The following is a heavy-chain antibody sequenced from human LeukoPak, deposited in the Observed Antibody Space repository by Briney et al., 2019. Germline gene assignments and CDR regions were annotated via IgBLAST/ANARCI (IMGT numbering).Heavy chain of an antibody. CDR1: GFTFSSYS. D-gene: IGHD2-8*01. Sequence: PGGSLRLSCAASGFTFSSYSMNWVRQAPGKGLEWVSCITSSGYIYYADSVKGRFTISRDNAKNSLYLQMSSLRAEDTAVYYCATNLKYWGQGTLVTVSS. J-gene: IGHJ4*02. V-gene: IGHV3-21*01. CDR3: ATNLKY. CDR2: ITSSGYI.